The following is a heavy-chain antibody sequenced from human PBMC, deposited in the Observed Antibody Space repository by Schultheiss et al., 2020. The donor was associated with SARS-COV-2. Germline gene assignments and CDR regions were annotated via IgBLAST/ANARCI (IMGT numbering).Heavy chain of an antibody. J-gene: IGHJ4*02. D-gene: IGHD6-6*01. Sequence: GGSLRLSCAASGFTFSSYAMHWVRQAPGKGLEWVSSISSSSNYIYYADSVKGRFTISRDNAKNSLYLQMNSLRAEDTAVYYCARNAARLITRAQFDYWGQGTLVTVSS. CDR3: ARNAARLITRAQFDY. CDR2: ISSSSNYI. CDR1: GFTFSSYA. V-gene: IGHV3-21*01.